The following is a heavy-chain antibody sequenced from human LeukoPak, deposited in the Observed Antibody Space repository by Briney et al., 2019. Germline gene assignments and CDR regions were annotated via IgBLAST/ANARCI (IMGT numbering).Heavy chain of an antibody. D-gene: IGHD3-10*01. CDR3: ARGRDYGSGSYYGPRPLYFDY. Sequence: PSQTLSLTCTVSGGSISSGGYYWSWIRQHPGKGLEWIGYIYYSGSTYYNPSLKSRVTISVDTSKNQFSLKLSSVTAADTAVYYCARGRDYGSGSYYGPRPLYFDYWGQGTLVTVSS. CDR1: GGSISSGGYY. V-gene: IGHV4-31*03. CDR2: IYYSGST. J-gene: IGHJ4*02.